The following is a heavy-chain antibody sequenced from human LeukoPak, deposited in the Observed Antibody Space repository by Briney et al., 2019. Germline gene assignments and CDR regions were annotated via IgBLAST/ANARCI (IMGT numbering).Heavy chain of an antibody. V-gene: IGHV4-59*08. D-gene: IGHD4-17*01. CDR1: VCSMSGYY. CDR3: ARHLPGYGDYWCLDY. Sequence: RSSQPLYLTCAVAVCSMSGYYWSWIRQNAGFGPSWIGYLYYSGSTNYNPSLKRRVTISVDTAKSQFALKLSSGTAADTAVYYCARHLPGYGDYWCLDYWDQGTLVTGS. CDR2: LYYSGST. J-gene: IGHJ4*02.